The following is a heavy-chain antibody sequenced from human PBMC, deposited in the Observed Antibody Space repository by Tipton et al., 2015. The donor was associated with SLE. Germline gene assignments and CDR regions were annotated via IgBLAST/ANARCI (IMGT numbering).Heavy chain of an antibody. D-gene: IGHD2-15*01. CDR3: ARTSQGCLDY. J-gene: IGHJ4*02. CDR2: ISYSGST. V-gene: IGHV4-59*08. CDR1: GGSIRSSY. Sequence: TLSLTCTVSGGSIRSSYWSWIRQPPGKGLEWIGYISYSGSTNYNPPLKSRVTISVDTSKDQFSLKLSSGTAADTAVYYWARTSQGCLDYWGQGTLVTVSS.